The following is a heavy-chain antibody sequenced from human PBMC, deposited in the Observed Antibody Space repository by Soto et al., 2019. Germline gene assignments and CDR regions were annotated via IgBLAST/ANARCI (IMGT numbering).Heavy chain of an antibody. CDR1: GFTVSSTY. J-gene: IGHJ6*02. D-gene: IGHD5-12*01. CDR2: IYSGGNT. Sequence: PGGSLRLSCAASGFTVSSTYMSWVRQAPGKGLEWVSVIYSGGNTYYGDSVKGRFSISRDNSKNTLYLQMNSLRAEDTAVYYCARIPRRDGYNLYGMDVWGQGTTVTVSS. V-gene: IGHV3-53*01. CDR3: ARIPRRDGYNLYGMDV.